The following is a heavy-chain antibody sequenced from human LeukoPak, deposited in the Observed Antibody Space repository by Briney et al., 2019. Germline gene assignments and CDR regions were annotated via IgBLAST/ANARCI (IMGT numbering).Heavy chain of an antibody. CDR2: IRSDGDNK. V-gene: IGHV3-30*02. Sequence: PGGSLRLSCAASGFTFNSYDMHRVRQAPGKGLEWVTFIRSDGDNKYYADSVKGRFTISRDNSKNTLYLQMNSLRAEDTAVYYCAKSWSTVTAFDYWGQGTLVTVSS. J-gene: IGHJ4*02. D-gene: IGHD4-17*01. CDR3: AKSWSTVTAFDY. CDR1: GFTFNSYD.